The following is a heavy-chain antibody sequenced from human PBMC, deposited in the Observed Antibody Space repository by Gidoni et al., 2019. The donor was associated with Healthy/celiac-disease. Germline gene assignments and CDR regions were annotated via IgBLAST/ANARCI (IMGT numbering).Heavy chain of an antibody. J-gene: IGHJ5*02. Sequence: VRQAPGKGLEWVAVIWYDGSNKYYADSVKGRFTISRDNSKNTLYLQMNSLRAEDTAVYYCARDGRYYYGSGSYYEGNWFDPWGQGTLVTVSS. V-gene: IGHV3-33*01. CDR3: ARDGRYYYGSGSYYEGNWFDP. D-gene: IGHD3-10*01. CDR2: IWYDGSNK.